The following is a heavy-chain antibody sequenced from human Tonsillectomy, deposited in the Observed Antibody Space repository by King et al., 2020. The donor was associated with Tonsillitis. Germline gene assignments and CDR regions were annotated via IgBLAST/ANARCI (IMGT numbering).Heavy chain of an antibody. CDR3: ARERVRSEYYQSSGFDY. D-gene: IGHD3-22*01. V-gene: IGHV4-30-2*01. CDR1: GGSISSGGYS. J-gene: IGHJ4*02. Sequence: MQLQESGSGLVKPSQTLSLTCAVSGGSISSGGYSWSWIRQPPGKGLEWIGYIYYSGSTYYNPSLKSRVTITVDRSKNQFSLKLSSVTAADTAVYYCARERVRSEYYQSSGFDYWGQGTLVTVSS. CDR2: IYYSGST.